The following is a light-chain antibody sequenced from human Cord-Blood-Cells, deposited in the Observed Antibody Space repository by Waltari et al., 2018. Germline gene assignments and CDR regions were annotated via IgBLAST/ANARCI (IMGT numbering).Light chain of an antibody. CDR2: KAS. J-gene: IGKJ2*01. Sequence: DIQMTQSPSTLSASVGDRVTITCRASQSISSWLAWYQQKTGKAPKLLIYKASSLESGVPSRFSGSGSGTEVTLTISSLQPDDFATYYCQQYNSYSPYTFGQGTKLEIK. CDR1: QSISSW. V-gene: IGKV1-5*03. CDR3: QQYNSYSPYT.